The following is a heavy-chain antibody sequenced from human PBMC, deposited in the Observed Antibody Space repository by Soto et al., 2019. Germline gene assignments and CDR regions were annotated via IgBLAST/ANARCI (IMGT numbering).Heavy chain of an antibody. CDR2: ISISGGTI. CDR3: TKEKSVINSGYDAFDI. V-gene: IGHV3-48*03. D-gene: IGHD5-12*01. Sequence: VGSLRLSCAASGFTVSSYEMDWVRQAPGKGLEWVAYISISGGTIYYGDSVEGRFTISRDNADNSLYLQMNSLRAEDTAVYYCTKEKSVINSGYDAFDIWGRGTVVTVSS. CDR1: GFTVSSYE. J-gene: IGHJ3*02.